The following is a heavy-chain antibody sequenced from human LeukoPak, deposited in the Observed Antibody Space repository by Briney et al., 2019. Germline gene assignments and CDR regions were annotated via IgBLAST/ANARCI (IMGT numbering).Heavy chain of an antibody. D-gene: IGHD4-11*01. Sequence: PSGTLSLTCTVSGGSISYYYWSWIRQPPGKGLEWIGYIYYSGSTNYNPSLKTRVTISVDTSKNQFSLKLSSVTAADTAVYYCARADSNYPHYYYMDVWGKGTTVTVSS. CDR1: GGSISYYY. J-gene: IGHJ6*03. CDR3: ARADSNYPHYYYMDV. CDR2: IYYSGST. V-gene: IGHV4-59*01.